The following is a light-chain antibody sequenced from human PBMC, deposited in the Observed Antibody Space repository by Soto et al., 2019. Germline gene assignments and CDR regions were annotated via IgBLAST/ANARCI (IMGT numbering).Light chain of an antibody. J-gene: IGLJ6*01. CDR2: EVN. CDR3: ISFAGNKNFV. CDR1: SSDVGDNNY. Sequence: QSVLTQPPSASGFPGQSVTISCTGTSSDVGDNNYVSWYQQPPGKAPKPIIYEVNKRPTEVPDRFSGCKSSNTASLTASGLQAQVVAVYFCISFAGNKNFVFGGGSKVTVL. V-gene: IGLV2-8*01.